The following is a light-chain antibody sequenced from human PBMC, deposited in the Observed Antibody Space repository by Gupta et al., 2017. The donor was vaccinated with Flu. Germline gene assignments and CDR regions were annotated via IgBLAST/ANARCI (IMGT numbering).Light chain of an antibody. CDR3: QQQNRCPFT. Sequence: PATLSLSPGESGTSSCRASQSIGNYVGCYQQDPGQAPRLLIFDASNRATGIPARCSGSGSGTDFTPTISSLEHEDFAVYYFQQQNRCPFTFGGGTMVEIK. V-gene: IGKV3-11*01. J-gene: IGKJ4*01. CDR1: QSIGNY. CDR2: DAS.